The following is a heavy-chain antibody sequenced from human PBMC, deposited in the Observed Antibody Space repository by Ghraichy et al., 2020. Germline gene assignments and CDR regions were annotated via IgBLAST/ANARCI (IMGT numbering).Heavy chain of an antibody. V-gene: IGHV4-31*03. CDR3: ARETIVATTTTAGFDY. CDR1: GGSISSGGYY. CDR2: IYYSGST. D-gene: IGHD5-12*01. J-gene: IGHJ4*02. Sequence: SETLSLTCTVSGGSISSGGYYWSWIRQHPGKGLEWIGYIYYSGSTYYNPSLKSRVTISVDTSKNQFSLKLSSVTAADTAVYYCARETIVATTTTAGFDYWGQGTLVTVSS.